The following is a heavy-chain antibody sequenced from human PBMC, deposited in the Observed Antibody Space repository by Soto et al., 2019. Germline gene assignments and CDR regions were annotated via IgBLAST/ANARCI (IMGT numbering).Heavy chain of an antibody. CDR2: IFYSGRT. Sequence: PSETLSLTCNVSGGSIDSGGFYGSWIRQRPGKGLEWGGYIFYSGRTYYSPSLKSRLSISVDPSKHQFSLNLRYMSGEDTAVYYCERSEYSGTSRWFDHWGHGTLVTGSS. J-gene: IGHJ5*02. V-gene: IGHV4-31*03. CDR3: ERSEYSGTSRWFDH. D-gene: IGHD6-6*01. CDR1: GGSIDSGGFY.